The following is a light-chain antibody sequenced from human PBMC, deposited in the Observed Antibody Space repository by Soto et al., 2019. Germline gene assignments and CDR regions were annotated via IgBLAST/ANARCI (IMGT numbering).Light chain of an antibody. CDR1: SSNIGGNS. CDR2: SNN. V-gene: IGLV1-44*01. J-gene: IGLJ1*01. CDR3: AVWDDSLNGFFV. Sequence: QPVLTQPPSASGTPGQRVTISCSGSSSNIGGNSVSWYQQLPGAAPKLLIYSNNQRPSGVPDRFSASKSGTSASLAISRLQSEDEADYFCAVWDDSLNGFFVFGTGTKLTVL.